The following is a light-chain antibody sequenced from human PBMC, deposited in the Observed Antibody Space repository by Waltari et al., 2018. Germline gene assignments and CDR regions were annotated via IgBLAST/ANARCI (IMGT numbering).Light chain of an antibody. CDR3: HVWHAHFDPGV. CDR2: YDS. V-gene: IGLV3-21*04. J-gene: IGLJ1*01. CDR1: NIGSYS. Sequence: SYVLTQPPSVSVAPGGTASIPCGGDNIGSYSVHWYQQKPGQAPLLIIFYDSDWPSGIPARFSGSNSGNTATLTITSVEAGDEARYYCHVWHAHFDPGVFGTGTEVTVL.